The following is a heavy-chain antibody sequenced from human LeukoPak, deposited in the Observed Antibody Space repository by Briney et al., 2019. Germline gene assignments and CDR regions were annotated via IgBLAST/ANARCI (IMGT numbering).Heavy chain of an antibody. J-gene: IGHJ4*02. D-gene: IGHD3-10*01. CDR3: ARGGYGSGSGGFDY. CDR2: IYYSGST. CDR1: GGSISSGGYY. Sequence: PSQTLSLTCTVSGGSISSGGYYWRWIRQHPEKGLEWIGYIYYSGSTYYNPSLKSRVTISVDTSKNQFSLKLSSVTAADTAVYYCARGGYGSGSGGFDYWGQGTLVTVSS. V-gene: IGHV4-31*03.